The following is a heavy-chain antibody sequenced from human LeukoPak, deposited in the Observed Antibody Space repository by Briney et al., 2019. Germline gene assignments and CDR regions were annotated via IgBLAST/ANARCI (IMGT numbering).Heavy chain of an antibody. Sequence: GGSLRLSCAASGFTFSSYNMNWVRQAPGKGLEWVSSISSSSSSYIYYADSVKGRFTISRDNSKNTLYLQMNSLGAEDTAVYYCASRSGWRYFDYWGQGTLVTVSS. J-gene: IGHJ4*02. V-gene: IGHV3-21*04. CDR1: GFTFSSYN. D-gene: IGHD6-19*01. CDR3: ASRSGWRYFDY. CDR2: ISSSSSSYI.